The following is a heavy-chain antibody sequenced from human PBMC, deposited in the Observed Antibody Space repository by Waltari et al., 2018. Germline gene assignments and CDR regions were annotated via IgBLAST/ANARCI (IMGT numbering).Heavy chain of an antibody. CDR1: GGTFSSYA. CDR2: IIPIFGTA. D-gene: IGHD3-10*01. J-gene: IGHJ4*02. Sequence: QVQLVQSGAEVKKPGSSVTVSCKASGGTFSSYAISWVRPAPGQGLVWMGGIIPIFGTANYAQKFQGRVTITADESTSTAYMELSSLRSEDTAVYYCAREPYYYGSGAYWGNFDYWGQGTLVTVSS. CDR3: AREPYYYGSGAYWGNFDY. V-gene: IGHV1-69*01.